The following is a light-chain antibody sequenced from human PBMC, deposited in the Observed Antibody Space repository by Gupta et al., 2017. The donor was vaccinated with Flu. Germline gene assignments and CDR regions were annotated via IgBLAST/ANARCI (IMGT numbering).Light chain of an antibody. CDR2: GAS. Sequence: EIVMTQSPATLSVSPGERATLSCRASQSVSRNLAWYQQKPGQAPRLLIYGASTRATGIPARFSGSGYGKEFTLTISSRQSEDFAVYYCQQYKNWPPWTFGQGTKVEIK. J-gene: IGKJ1*01. CDR1: QSVSRN. CDR3: QQYKNWPPWT. V-gene: IGKV3-15*01.